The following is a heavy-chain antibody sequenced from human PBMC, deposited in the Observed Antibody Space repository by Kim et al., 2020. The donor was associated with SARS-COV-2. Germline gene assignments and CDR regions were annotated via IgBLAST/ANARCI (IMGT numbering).Heavy chain of an antibody. CDR2: ISPFKTDG. Sequence: ASVKVSCKTSGYPFSSFAITWVRQAPGQGLEWMGWISPFKTDGTYTQKFQGRLTMSTDISTSTAYMELRSLRSDDTAVYYCARSMFDYSWGTSPKKEDSWGQGTQLSVSS. CDR3: ARSMFDYSWGTSPKKEDS. V-gene: IGHV1-18*01. D-gene: IGHD3-16*01. CDR1: GYPFSSFA. J-gene: IGHJ4*02.